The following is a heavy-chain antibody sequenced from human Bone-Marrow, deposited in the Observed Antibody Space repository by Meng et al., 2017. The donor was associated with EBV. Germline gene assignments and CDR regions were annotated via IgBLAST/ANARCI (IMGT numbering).Heavy chain of an antibody. CDR2: ISSSSSYI. V-gene: IGHV3-21*01. CDR3: ASWGSGSYYLGIRENWYFDI. CDR1: GMTFSSYS. J-gene: IGHJ2*01. Sequence: EVQLVESGGGLVKPGGSLRLSCEGRGMTFSSYSMNWVRQAPGKGLEWVSSISSSSSYIYYADSVKGRFTISRDNAKNSLYLQMNSLRAEDTAVYYCASWGSGSYYLGIRENWYFDIWGRGALVTVVS. D-gene: IGHD3-10*01.